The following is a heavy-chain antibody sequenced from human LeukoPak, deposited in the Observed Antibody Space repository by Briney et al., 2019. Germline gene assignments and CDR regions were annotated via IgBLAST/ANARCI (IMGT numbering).Heavy chain of an antibody. CDR1: GFTFSSYA. CDR3: AKRGVTGYKEGFDY. V-gene: IGHV3-23*01. J-gene: IGHJ4*02. CDR2: ISGSGVTT. D-gene: IGHD3-9*01. Sequence: GGSLRLSCAASGFTFSSYAMSWVRQAPGKGLEWVSAISGSGVTTYYADSVKGRFTISRDNSKNTLYLQMNSLRAEDTAVYYCAKRGVTGYKEGFDYWGQGTLVTVSS.